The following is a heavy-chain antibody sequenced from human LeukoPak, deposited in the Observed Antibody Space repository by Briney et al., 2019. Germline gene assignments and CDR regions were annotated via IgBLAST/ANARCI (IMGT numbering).Heavy chain of an antibody. CDR3: AKDQGFLEWSQDV. CDR1: GFTLSSYA. J-gene: IGHJ6*04. CDR2: ISGSGGST. Sequence: GGSLRLSCAASGFTLSSYAMSWVRQAPGKGLEWVSAISGSGGSTYYADSVKGRFTISRDNSKNTLYLQMNSLRAEDTAVYYCAKDQGFLEWSQDVWGKGTTVTVSS. V-gene: IGHV3-23*01. D-gene: IGHD3-3*01.